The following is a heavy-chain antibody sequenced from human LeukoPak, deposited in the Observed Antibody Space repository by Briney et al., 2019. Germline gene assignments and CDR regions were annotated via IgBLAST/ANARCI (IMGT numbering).Heavy chain of an antibody. V-gene: IGHV3-30*03. D-gene: IGHD3-22*01. CDR1: GFTFSSYG. CDR2: ISYDGSNN. CDR3: ARHSSRESYYDFDS. J-gene: IGHJ4*02. Sequence: GGSLRLSCAASGFTFSSYGMHWVRQAPGKGLEWVAVISYDGSNNYYADSVKGRFTISRDNSKNTLYLQMNSLRAEDTAVYYCARHSSRESYYDFDSWGQGALVIVSS.